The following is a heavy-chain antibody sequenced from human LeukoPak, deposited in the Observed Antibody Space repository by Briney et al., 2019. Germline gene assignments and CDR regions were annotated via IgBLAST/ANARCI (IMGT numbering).Heavy chain of an antibody. D-gene: IGHD5-18*01. CDR3: AREHSYGKLRNGFDY. Sequence: GGSLRLSCSASGFTFSSYAMHWVRQAPGKGLEYVSAISSNGGSTYYADSVKGRFTISRDNSKNTLYLQMSSLGAEDTAVYYCAREHSYGKLRNGFDYWGQGTLVTVSS. CDR1: GFTFSSYA. J-gene: IGHJ4*02. V-gene: IGHV3-64D*06. CDR2: ISSNGGST.